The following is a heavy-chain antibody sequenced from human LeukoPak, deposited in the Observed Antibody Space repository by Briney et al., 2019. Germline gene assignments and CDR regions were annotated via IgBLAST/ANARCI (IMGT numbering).Heavy chain of an antibody. D-gene: IGHD5-24*01. CDR1: GGAFSSYA. CDR2: IIPIFGIA. V-gene: IGHV1-69*04. J-gene: IGHJ6*02. Sequence: SVKVSCKASGGAFSSYAISWVRQAPGQGLEWMGRIIPIFGIANYAQNFQGRVTITADKSTSTAYMELSSLRSEDTAVYYCARDLTRDGYNHDIRYGMDVWGQGTTVTVSS. CDR3: ARDLTRDGYNHDIRYGMDV.